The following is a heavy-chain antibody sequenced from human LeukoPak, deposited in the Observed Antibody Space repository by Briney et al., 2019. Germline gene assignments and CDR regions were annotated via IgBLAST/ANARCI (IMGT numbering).Heavy chain of an antibody. CDR2: IFYSGSN. Sequence: SETLSLTCTVSGDSINSYYWSWIRQPPGKGLEWIGYIFYSGSNNYNPSLKSRVTISVDTSKNQFSLKLSSVTAADTAVYYCARRITSSGWYRDDYWGQGTLVTVSS. J-gene: IGHJ4*02. D-gene: IGHD6-19*01. V-gene: IGHV4-59*08. CDR3: ARRITSSGWYRDDY. CDR1: GDSINSYY.